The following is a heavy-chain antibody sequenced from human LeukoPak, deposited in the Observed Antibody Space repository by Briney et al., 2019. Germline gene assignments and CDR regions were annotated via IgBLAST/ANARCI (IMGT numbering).Heavy chain of an antibody. CDR1: GYTFTSYA. CDR2: INGGNANT. CDR3: AREVVVGGGNWFDP. D-gene: IGHD2-2*01. V-gene: IGHV1-3*01. J-gene: IGHJ5*02. Sequence: ASVKVSCKASGYTFTSYATHWVRQAPGQRLEWMGWINGGNANTKYSQKFQGRVTITRDTSASTAYMEVSSLRSEDTAVYYCAREVVVGGGNWFDPWGQGTLVTVSS.